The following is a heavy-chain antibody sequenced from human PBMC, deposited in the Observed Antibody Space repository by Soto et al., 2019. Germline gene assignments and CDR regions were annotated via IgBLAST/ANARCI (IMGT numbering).Heavy chain of an antibody. CDR2: IHPSDSET. J-gene: IGHJ3*02. V-gene: IGHV5-51*01. CDR1: EYIFTNFW. D-gene: IGHD1-26*01. Sequence: PGESLKISCKTSEYIFTNFWIDWVRQMPGKGLEWMGSIHPSDSETRCSPSFQGQVTISGDKSIFTAYLQWSSLKASDTAIYYCARRVETTSMWDYDIWGQGTMVTVSS. CDR3: ARRVETTSMWDYDI.